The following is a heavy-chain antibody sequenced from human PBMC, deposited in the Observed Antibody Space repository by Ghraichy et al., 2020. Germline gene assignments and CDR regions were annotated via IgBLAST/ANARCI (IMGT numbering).Heavy chain of an antibody. J-gene: IGHJ6*02. D-gene: IGHD6-19*01. CDR2: IYSGGST. Sequence: GGSLRLSCAASGFTVSSNYMSWVRQAPGKGLEWVSVIYSGGSTYYADSVKGRFTISRHNSKNTLYLQMNSLRAEDTAVYYCARGIAVGDYYYYGMDVWGQGTTVTVSS. CDR1: GFTVSSNY. V-gene: IGHV3-53*04. CDR3: ARGIAVGDYYYYGMDV.